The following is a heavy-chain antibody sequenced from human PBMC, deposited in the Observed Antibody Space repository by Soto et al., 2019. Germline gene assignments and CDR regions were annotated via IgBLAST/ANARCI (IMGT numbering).Heavy chain of an antibody. CDR3: VSGGELSFYMYYFDY. J-gene: IGHJ4*02. D-gene: IGHD3-16*02. Sequence: QVQLVQSGAEVKKPGSSVKVSCRASGGTFSSYAISWVRQAPGQGLEWMGGIIPIFGTANYAQKFQGRVTITADKSTSTAYMELSSLISEDTAVYYCVSGGELSFYMYYFDYCGQGTLVTVSS. CDR2: IIPIFGTA. CDR1: GGTFSSYA. V-gene: IGHV1-69*06.